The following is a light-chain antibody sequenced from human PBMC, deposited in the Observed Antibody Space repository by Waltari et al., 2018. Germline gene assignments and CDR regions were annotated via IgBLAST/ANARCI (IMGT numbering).Light chain of an antibody. Sequence: QSALTQPRSVSGSLGQSVTISCTGSTSDVRSYNSVSWYQQHPGKAPQLLIYDVTKRPSGVPGGFGGSRSGDTASLTISGLLAEDESDYFWCSYAGSSTWVFGGGTRVTVL. CDR3: CSYAGSSTWV. CDR1: TSDVRSYNS. J-gene: IGLJ3*02. CDR2: DVT. V-gene: IGLV2-11*01.